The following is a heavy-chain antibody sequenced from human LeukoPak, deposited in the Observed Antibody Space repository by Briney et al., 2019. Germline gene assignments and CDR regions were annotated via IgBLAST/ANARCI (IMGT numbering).Heavy chain of an antibody. V-gene: IGHV1-18*04. D-gene: IGHD6-19*01. J-gene: IGHJ4*02. CDR2: ISAYNGNT. Sequence: ASVKVSCKAPGYTFTSYGISCGRQAPGQGLEWMGWISAYNGNTNYAQKLQGRVTMTTDTSTSTAYMELRSLRSDDTAVYYCASGVSGYFFDYWGQGTLVTVSS. CDR1: GYTFTSYG. CDR3: ASGVSGYFFDY.